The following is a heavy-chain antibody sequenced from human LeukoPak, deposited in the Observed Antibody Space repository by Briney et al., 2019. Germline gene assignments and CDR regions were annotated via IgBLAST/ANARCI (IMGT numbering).Heavy chain of an antibody. D-gene: IGHD6-6*01. CDR2: INPNSGNT. V-gene: IGHV1-8*01. CDR1: GYTFTSYD. CDR3: ASGDSSSPGGDY. Sequence: ASVKVSCKASGYTFTSYDINWVRQATGQGLEWMGWINPNSGNTGYAQKFQGRVTMTTNTSRSTAYMELSSLRSEDTAVYYCASGDSSSPGGDYWGQGRVVTVSS. J-gene: IGHJ4*02.